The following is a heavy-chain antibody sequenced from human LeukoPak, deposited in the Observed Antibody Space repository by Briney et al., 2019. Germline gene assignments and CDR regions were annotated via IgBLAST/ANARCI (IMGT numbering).Heavy chain of an antibody. CDR1: GGSISSSSYY. V-gene: IGHV4-39*07. J-gene: IGHJ5*02. D-gene: IGHD6-13*01. Sequence: PSETLSLTCTVSGGSISSSSYYWGWIRQPPGKGLEWIGSIYYSGSTYYNPSLKSRVTISVDTSKNQFSLKLSSVTAADTAVYYCARDYIAAAPNWFDPWGQGTLVTVSS. CDR2: IYYSGST. CDR3: ARDYIAAAPNWFDP.